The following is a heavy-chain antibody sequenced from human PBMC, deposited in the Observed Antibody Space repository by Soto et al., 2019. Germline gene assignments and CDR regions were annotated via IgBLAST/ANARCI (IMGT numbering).Heavy chain of an antibody. Sequence: QVQLVQSGAEVKKPGASVKVSCKASGYTFTSYDINWVRQAAGQGLEWMGWINPNTANTGYAQKFQGRVTMTRNTSISTAYMELSSLRSEDTAVYYCASTIFGVNWFDHWGKGTLVTVSS. CDR2: INPNTANT. V-gene: IGHV1-8*01. J-gene: IGHJ5*02. CDR1: GYTFTSYD. D-gene: IGHD3-3*01. CDR3: ASTIFGVNWFDH.